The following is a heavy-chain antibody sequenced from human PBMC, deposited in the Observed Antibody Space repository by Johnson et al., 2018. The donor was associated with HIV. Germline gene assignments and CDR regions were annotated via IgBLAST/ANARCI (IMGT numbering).Heavy chain of an antibody. CDR2: VSYGGSDK. CDR3: AKDLINRGIDPQAFDI. CDR1: AFYFSCYA. D-gene: IGHD3-16*01. V-gene: IGHV3-30-3*01. Sequence: QMLLVQSGGSVLLLVRFPRFSSAASAFYFSCYAMLWVCTAPAPGLQRVAVVSYGGSDKYCDDSVTGRLTISRDNAKNSRFLQMNSLRAEETALYYCAKDLINRGIDPQAFDIWGQGTMVSVSS. J-gene: IGHJ3*02.